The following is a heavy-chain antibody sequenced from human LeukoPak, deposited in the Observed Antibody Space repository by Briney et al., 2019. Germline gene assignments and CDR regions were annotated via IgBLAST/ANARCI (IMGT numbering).Heavy chain of an antibody. CDR3: ARGGRQQQLVLSFVDY. CDR2: INHSGST. J-gene: IGHJ4*02. CDR1: GGSFSGYY. V-gene: IGHV4-34*01. D-gene: IGHD6-13*01. Sequence: SETLSLTCAVYGGSFSGYYWSWIRQPSGKGLEWIGEINHSGSTNYNPSLKSRVTISVDTSKNQFSLKLSSVTAADTAVYYCARGGRQQQLVLSFVDYWGQGTLVTVSS.